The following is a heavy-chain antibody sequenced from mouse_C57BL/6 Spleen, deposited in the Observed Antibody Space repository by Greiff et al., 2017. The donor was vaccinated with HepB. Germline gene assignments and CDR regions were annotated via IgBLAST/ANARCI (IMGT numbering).Heavy chain of an antibody. CDR2: IYPRDGSN. V-gene: IGHV1-85*01. D-gene: IGHD3-1*01. CDR3: ARSGGQSFAY. CDR1: GYTFTSYD. J-gene: IGHJ3*01. Sequence: QVQLQQSGPELVKPGASVKLSCKASGYTFTSYDINWVKQRPGQGLEWIGWIYPRDGSNKYNEKFKGKATLTVDTSSSTAYLELHSLTSEDSAVYFCARSGGQSFAYWGQGTLVTVSA.